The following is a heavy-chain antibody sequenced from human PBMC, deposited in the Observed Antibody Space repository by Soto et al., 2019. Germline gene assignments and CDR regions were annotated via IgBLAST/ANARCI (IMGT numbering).Heavy chain of an antibody. D-gene: IGHD5-12*01. V-gene: IGHV4-59*01. J-gene: IGHJ4*02. CDR2: IYYSGST. Sequence: SETLSLTCTVSGGSISSYYWSWIRQPPGKGLEWIGYIYYSGSTNYNPSLKSRVTISVDTSKNQFSLKLSSVTAADTAVYYCARGLDIAAYYFDYWGQGTLVTVSS. CDR3: ARGLDIAAYYFDY. CDR1: GGSISSYY.